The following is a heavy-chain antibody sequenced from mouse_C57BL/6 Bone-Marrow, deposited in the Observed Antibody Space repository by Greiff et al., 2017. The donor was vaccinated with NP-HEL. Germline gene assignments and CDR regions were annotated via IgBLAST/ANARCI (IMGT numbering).Heavy chain of an antibody. V-gene: IGHV1-15*01. J-gene: IGHJ2*01. CDR2: IDPETGGT. CDR1: GYTFTDYE. CDR3: TGTVVATVGRYYFDY. Sequence: QVQLQQSGAELVRPGASVTLSCKASGYTFTDYEMHWVKQTPVHGLEWIGAIDPETGGTAYNQKFKGKAILTADKSSSTAYMELRSLTSEDSAVYYCTGTVVATVGRYYFDYWGQGTTLTVSS. D-gene: IGHD1-1*01.